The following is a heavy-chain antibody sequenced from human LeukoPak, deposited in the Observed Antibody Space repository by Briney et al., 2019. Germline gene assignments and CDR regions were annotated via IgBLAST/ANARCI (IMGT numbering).Heavy chain of an antibody. CDR3: ARPAYCGSDCLAV. V-gene: IGHV5-51*01. J-gene: IGHJ4*02. D-gene: IGHD2-21*02. CDR2: IYPGDSDA. Sequence: GESLKISCKVSGYSFINYWIGWVRQLPGKGLEWMGVIYPGDSDARYSPSFQGQVTISADKSINTAYLQWSSLKASDTAMYYCARPAYCGSDCLAVWGQGTLVTVSS. CDR1: GYSFINYW.